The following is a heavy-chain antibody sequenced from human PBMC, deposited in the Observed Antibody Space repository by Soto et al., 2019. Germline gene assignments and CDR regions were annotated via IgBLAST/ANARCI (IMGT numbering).Heavy chain of an antibody. Sequence: PGESLKISCKGSGYIFTTYWIAWVRQMPGKGLEWVGIINPADSDTRYSPSFQGQVTISADKSISTAYLQWSSLKASDTAMYYCARQWLFDYWGQGTLVTVSS. V-gene: IGHV5-51*01. D-gene: IGHD5-12*01. J-gene: IGHJ4*02. CDR3: ARQWLFDY. CDR2: INPADSDT. CDR1: GYIFTTYW.